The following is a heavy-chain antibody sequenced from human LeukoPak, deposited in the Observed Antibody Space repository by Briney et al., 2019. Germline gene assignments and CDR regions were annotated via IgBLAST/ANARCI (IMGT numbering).Heavy chain of an antibody. Sequence: GGSLRLSCAASGFTFASYAMRWVRQAPGKGLEWGSAISGSGGNTYYADSVKGRITSSRDNTKNTLYLQMNSLSAEDMAIYYCAPHRGSLDSDTEYFQHSGQGNLVTVSS. J-gene: IGHJ1*01. D-gene: IGHD3-22*01. V-gene: IGHV3-23*01. CDR2: ISGSGGNT. CDR3: APHRGSLDSDTEYFQH. CDR1: GFTFASYA.